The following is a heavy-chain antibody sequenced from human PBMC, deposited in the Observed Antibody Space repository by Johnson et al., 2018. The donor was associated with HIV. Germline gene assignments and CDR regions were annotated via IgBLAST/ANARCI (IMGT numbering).Heavy chain of an antibody. CDR2: IGPTGDT. CDR1: GFTFRNHD. J-gene: IGHJ3*02. Sequence: VQLVESGGGVVQPGGSLRLSCAASGFTFRNHDMHWVRQATGKGLEWVSAIGPTGDTYYPGSVKGRFTISRENAKKSLYLQMNSLRAGDTAVYYCARGLIAVAGFDAFDIWGQGTMVTVSS. D-gene: IGHD6-19*01. V-gene: IGHV3-13*01. CDR3: ARGLIAVAGFDAFDI.